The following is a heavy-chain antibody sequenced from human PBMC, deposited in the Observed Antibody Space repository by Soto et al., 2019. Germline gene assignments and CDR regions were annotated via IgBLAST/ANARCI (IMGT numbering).Heavy chain of an antibody. CDR2: ISAYNGNT. CDR3: ARETANDILTGYYSPWFDP. V-gene: IGHV1-18*01. J-gene: IGHJ5*02. Sequence: ASVKVSCKASGYTFTSYGISWVRQAPGQGLEWMGWISAYNGNTNYAQKLQGRVTMTTDTSTSTAYMELRSLRSDDTAVYYCARETANDILTGYYSPWFDPWGQGTLVTLSS. D-gene: IGHD3-9*01. CDR1: GYTFTSYG.